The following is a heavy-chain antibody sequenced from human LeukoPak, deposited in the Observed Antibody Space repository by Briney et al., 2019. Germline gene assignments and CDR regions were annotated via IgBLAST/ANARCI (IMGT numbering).Heavy chain of an antibody. V-gene: IGHV1-8*01. D-gene: IGHD3-9*01. Sequence: GASVKVSCKASGYTFTSYDINWVRQATGQGLEWMGWMNPNSGNTGYAQKFQGRVTMTRNTSISTAYMELSSLRSEDTAVYYCARAGWRYSDWKTYYFDYWGQGTLVTVSS. CDR3: ARAGWRYSDWKTYYFDY. CDR2: MNPNSGNT. J-gene: IGHJ4*02. CDR1: GYTFTSYD.